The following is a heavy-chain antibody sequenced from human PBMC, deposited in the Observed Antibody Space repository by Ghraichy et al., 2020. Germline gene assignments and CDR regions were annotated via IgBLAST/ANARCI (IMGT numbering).Heavy chain of an antibody. CDR3: ARAGAVAGNDAFDI. CDR2: ISSSGSTI. D-gene: IGHD6-19*01. Sequence: GESLNISCAASGFTFSDHYMTWIRQAPGKGLEWVSYISSSGSTIYYADSVKGRFTISRDNAKKSLYLQMNSLRAEDTAVYYCARAGAVAGNDAFDIWGQGTMVTVSS. V-gene: IGHV3-11*01. J-gene: IGHJ3*02. CDR1: GFTFSDHY.